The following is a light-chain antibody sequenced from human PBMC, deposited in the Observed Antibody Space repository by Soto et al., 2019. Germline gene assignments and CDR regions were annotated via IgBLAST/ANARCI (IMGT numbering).Light chain of an antibody. CDR2: EVS. CDR3: TSYTSSITYV. Sequence: QSALTQPASVSGSPGLSITISCTGTSSDVGGYNYVSWYQQHPGKAPKLMIYEVSNRPSGVSNRFSGSKSGNTASLTISGLQAEDEADYYCTSYTSSITYVFGTGTKVTVL. CDR1: SSDVGGYNY. J-gene: IGLJ1*01. V-gene: IGLV2-14*01.